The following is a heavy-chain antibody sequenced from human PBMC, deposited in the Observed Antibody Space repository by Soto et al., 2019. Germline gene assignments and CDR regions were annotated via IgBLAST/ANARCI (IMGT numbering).Heavy chain of an antibody. D-gene: IGHD3-10*01. V-gene: IGHV7-4-1*01. Sequence: QVPLVQSGSELKKPGASVKVSCKASGYTFTSYAMNWVRQAPGQGLEWMGWINTNTGNPTYAQGFTGRFVFSLDTSVSTAYLQICSLKAEDTAVYYCARDSGSRGLLWFGEFAYGMDVWGQGTTVTVSS. CDR2: INTNTGNP. CDR3: ARDSGSRGLLWFGEFAYGMDV. J-gene: IGHJ6*02. CDR1: GYTFTSYA.